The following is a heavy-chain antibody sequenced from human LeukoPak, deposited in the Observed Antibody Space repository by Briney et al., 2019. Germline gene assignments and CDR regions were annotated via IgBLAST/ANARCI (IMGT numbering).Heavy chain of an antibody. J-gene: IGHJ4*02. V-gene: IGHV3-48*01. D-gene: IGHD2-15*01. CDR1: GFTFSSYS. CDR2: ISSSSSTI. CDR3: ARDGYCSGGSCYESDY. Sequence: PGGSLRLSCAASGFTFSSYSMNWVRQAPGKGLEWVSYISSSSSTIYYADSVKGRFTISRDNAKNSLCLQMNSLRAEDTAVYYCARDGYCSGGSCYESDYWGQGTLVTVSS.